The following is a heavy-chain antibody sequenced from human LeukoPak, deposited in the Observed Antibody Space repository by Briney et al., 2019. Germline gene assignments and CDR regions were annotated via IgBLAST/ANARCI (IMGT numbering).Heavy chain of an antibody. CDR3: AKSLLRPGY. Sequence: GGSLRLSCAASGFPLRNYAMSWVRQAPGKGLEWVSDINGSGGSTYYADSVKGRFTISRDNSKDTLYLQMNSLRAEDTAVYYCAKSLLRPGYWGQGTLVTVSS. D-gene: IGHD3-3*01. CDR1: GFPLRNYA. CDR2: INGSGGST. V-gene: IGHV3-23*01. J-gene: IGHJ4*02.